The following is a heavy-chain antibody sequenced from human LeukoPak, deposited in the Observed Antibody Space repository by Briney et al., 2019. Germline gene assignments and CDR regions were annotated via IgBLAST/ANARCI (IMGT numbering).Heavy chain of an antibody. CDR1: GSTFTRYY. J-gene: IGHJ4*02. D-gene: IGHD6-13*01. V-gene: IGHV1-46*01. Sequence: ASVKVSCKASGSTFTRYYIHWVRQAPGQGLDWMGMVNPSSGSTRFAQMFQDRVTMTRDTSTSAVYMELSSLTSEDTAMYYCARTYSSSWSYCDSWGQGTLVTVSS. CDR2: VNPSSGST. CDR3: ARTYSSSWSYCDS.